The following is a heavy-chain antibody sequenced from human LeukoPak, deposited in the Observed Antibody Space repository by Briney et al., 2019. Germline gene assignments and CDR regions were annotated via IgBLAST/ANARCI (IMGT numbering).Heavy chain of an antibody. D-gene: IGHD3-22*01. Sequence: ASVKVSCKASGYTFTNYGISWVRQAPGQGLEWMGCINSYNGNTNYAQKLQGRVTMTTDTSTSTAYMELRSLRSDDTAVYYCARAPETYYYDRSGYFFWGQGTLVTVSS. V-gene: IGHV1-18*01. J-gene: IGHJ4*02. CDR2: INSYNGNT. CDR3: ARAPETYYYDRSGYFF. CDR1: GYTFTNYG.